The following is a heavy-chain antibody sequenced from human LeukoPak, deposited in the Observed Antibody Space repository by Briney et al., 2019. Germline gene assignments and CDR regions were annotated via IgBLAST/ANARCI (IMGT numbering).Heavy chain of an antibody. D-gene: IGHD5-12*01. CDR2: IYYNGGT. Sequence: SETLSLTCTVSGGSVSSGSYYWSWIRQPPGKGLEWIGYIYYNGGTKYNPSLKSRVTISLDTSKNQFSLKLNSVTAADTAVYYCARVENGGYPQGTFDYWGQGTLVTVSS. CDR3: ARVENGGYPQGTFDY. J-gene: IGHJ4*02. CDR1: GGSVSSGSYY. V-gene: IGHV4-61*01.